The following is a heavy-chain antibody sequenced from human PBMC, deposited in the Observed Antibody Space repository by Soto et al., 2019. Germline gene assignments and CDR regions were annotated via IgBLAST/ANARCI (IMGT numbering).Heavy chain of an antibody. V-gene: IGHV1-69*13. CDR3: AREAPTYYYDSSGPGPFDY. J-gene: IGHJ4*02. CDR2: IIPIFGTA. D-gene: IGHD3-22*01. Sequence: SVKVSCKASGGTFSSYAISWVRQAPGQGLEWMGGIIPIFGTANYAQKFQGRVTITADESTSTAYMELSSLRSEDTAVYYCAREAPTYYYDSSGPGPFDYWGQGTLVTVSS. CDR1: GGTFSSYA.